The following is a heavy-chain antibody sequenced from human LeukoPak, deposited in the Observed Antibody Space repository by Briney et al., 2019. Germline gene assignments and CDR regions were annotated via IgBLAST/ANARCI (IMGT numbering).Heavy chain of an antibody. CDR2: IYPGNSDT. CDR1: GYSFTSYW. CDR3: ARGKTWFDH. V-gene: IGHV5-51*01. Sequence: GESLKISCKGSGYSFTSYWIGWVRQMPGKGLEWMGIIYPGNSDTTYGPSFQGQVTISADKSTGIAYLQWSSLKASDSAIYYCARGKTWFDHWGQGTQVTVSS. J-gene: IGHJ5*02.